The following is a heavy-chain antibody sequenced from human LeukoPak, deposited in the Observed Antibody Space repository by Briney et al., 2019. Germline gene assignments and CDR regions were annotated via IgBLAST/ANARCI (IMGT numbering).Heavy chain of an antibody. V-gene: IGHV4-30-4*01. CDR3: ARPYYYDSRIDP. CDR2: MYYSGST. J-gene: IGHJ5*02. D-gene: IGHD3-22*01. CDR1: GGSISSGDYY. Sequence: SQTLSLTCTVSGGSISSGDYYWSWIRQPPGKGLEWIAYMYYSGSTHYNPSLKSRVTMSADTSKNQLSLKLSSVTAADTAVYYCARPYYYDSRIDPWGQGILVTVSS.